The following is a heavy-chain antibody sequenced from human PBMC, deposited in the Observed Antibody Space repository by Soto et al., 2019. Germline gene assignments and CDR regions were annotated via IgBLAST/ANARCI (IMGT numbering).Heavy chain of an antibody. CDR1: GYTFTSYG. J-gene: IGHJ5*02. CDR3: ARDSVPWELRYVDWADNWFDP. D-gene: IGHD3-9*01. CDR2: ISAYNGNT. V-gene: IGHV1-18*01. Sequence: ASVKVSCKASGYTFTSYGISWVRQAPGQGLEWMGWISAYNGNTNYAQKLQGRVTMTTDTSTSTAYMELRSLRSDDTAVYYCARDSVPWELRYVDWADNWFDPWGQGTLVTVSS.